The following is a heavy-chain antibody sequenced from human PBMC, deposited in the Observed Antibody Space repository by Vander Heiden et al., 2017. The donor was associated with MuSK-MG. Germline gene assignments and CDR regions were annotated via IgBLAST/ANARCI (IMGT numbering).Heavy chain of an antibody. Sequence: QVQLQESGPGLVKPSETLSLTCPVSGGSISSYYWSWIRQPPGKGLEWIGYIYYSGSTNDNPALNSRVTISVDTSKNKCSLKLSSVTAADTAVYYFARPQGRWYAFDIWGQGTMVTVYS. CDR3: ARPQGRWYAFDI. J-gene: IGHJ3*02. V-gene: IGHV4-59*01. CDR2: IYYSGST. CDR1: GGSISSYY.